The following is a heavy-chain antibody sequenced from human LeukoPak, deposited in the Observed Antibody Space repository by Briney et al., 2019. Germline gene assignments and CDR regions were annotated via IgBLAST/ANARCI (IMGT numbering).Heavy chain of an antibody. J-gene: IGHJ4*02. CDR2: ISGSGGST. CDR1: GFTFSSYA. V-gene: IGHV3-23*01. CDR3: AKDLYYGSGSYRFDY. D-gene: IGHD3-10*01. Sequence: GGSLRLSCAASGFTFSSYAMSWVRQAPGKGLEWVSAISGSGGSTYYADSVKGRFTISRDNSKNTLYLQMNSRRAEDTAVYYCAKDLYYGSGSYRFDYWGQGTLVTVSS.